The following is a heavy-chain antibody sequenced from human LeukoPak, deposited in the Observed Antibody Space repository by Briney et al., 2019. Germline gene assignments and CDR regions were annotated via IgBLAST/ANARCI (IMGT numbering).Heavy chain of an antibody. V-gene: IGHV5-51*01. D-gene: IGHD5-24*01. CDR3: ARRLPSVETFDY. Sequence: GESLKISCKGSGCSFTNYWIAWVRNMPGKGLEWMGIIYPGDSDTRYNPSFQGQVTISADKSISAAYLQWSNLKASDTAVYYCARRLPSVETFDYWGQGTLVTVSS. J-gene: IGHJ4*02. CDR2: IYPGDSDT. CDR1: GCSFTNYW.